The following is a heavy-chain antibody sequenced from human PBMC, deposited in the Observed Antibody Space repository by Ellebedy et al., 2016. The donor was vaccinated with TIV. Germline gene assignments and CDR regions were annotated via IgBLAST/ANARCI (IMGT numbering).Heavy chain of an antibody. CDR1: GFTFSSYW. CDR2: IKQDGSEK. J-gene: IGHJ4*02. Sequence: GGSLRLXXAASGFTFSSYWMSWVRQALGKGLEWVANIKQDGSEKYYVDSVEGRFTISRDNAKNSLYLQMNSLRAEDTAVYYCARSGFRLGEKPIDFWGQGTLVTVSS. V-gene: IGHV3-7*01. D-gene: IGHD3-16*01. CDR3: ARSGFRLGEKPIDF.